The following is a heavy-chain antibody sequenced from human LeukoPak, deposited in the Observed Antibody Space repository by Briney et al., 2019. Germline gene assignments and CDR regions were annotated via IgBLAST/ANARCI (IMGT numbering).Heavy chain of an antibody. V-gene: IGHV3-30*04. J-gene: IGHJ4*02. Sequence: GGSLRLSCAASGFTFTNYAMHWVRQAPGKGLKWVAVISYDETNKYYEDSVKGRFTISRDSSKNTLYLQMSSLRDEDTAVYYCANGRIVVVPAATLSEFDYWGQGTLVTVSS. CDR1: GFTFTNYA. CDR3: ANGRIVVVPAATLSEFDY. D-gene: IGHD2-2*01. CDR2: ISYDETNK.